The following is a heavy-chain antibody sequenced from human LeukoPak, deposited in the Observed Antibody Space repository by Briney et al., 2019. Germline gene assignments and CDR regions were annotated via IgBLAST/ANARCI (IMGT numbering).Heavy chain of an antibody. CDR3: VRYFDS. J-gene: IGHJ4*02. CDR2: IKEDGSEM. CDR1: GFTFNKHW. V-gene: IGHV3-7*01. Sequence: LPGGSLRLSCVASGFTFNKHWMSWVRQAPGKGREWVANIKEDGSEMYYVDSVKGRFTISRDNAKNSLFLQMNTLRGEDTAVYYCVRYFDSLGQGALVTVSS.